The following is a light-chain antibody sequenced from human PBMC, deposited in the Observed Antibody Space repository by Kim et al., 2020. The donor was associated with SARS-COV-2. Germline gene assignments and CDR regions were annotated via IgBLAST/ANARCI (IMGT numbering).Light chain of an antibody. CDR3: QVWDSGTDHWV. CDR2: YDT. CDR1: NIASKS. Sequence: SYELTQPPSVSVAPGRTARISCGGNNIASKSVHWYQQKPGQAPVLVIYYDTDRPSGIPERFSGSNSGNTATLTISGVEAGDLADYYCQVWDSGTDHWVFGGGTKLTVL. J-gene: IGLJ2*01. V-gene: IGLV3-21*04.